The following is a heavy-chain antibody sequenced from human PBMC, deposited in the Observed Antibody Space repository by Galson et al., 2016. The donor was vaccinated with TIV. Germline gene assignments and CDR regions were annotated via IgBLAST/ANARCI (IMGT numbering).Heavy chain of an antibody. Sequence: SVKVSCKVSGDTFNTYAVSWVRQAPGQGLEWMGTIIPLIRASTSAQRFQGRVSITADESTTTVFIELSSLRIDDMAVYYCARVSLEGADPPYYYYGMDLWGQGTTVTVSS. V-gene: IGHV1-69*11. D-gene: IGHD3-16*02. CDR1: GDTFNTYA. CDR3: ARVSLEGADPPYYYYGMDL. J-gene: IGHJ6*02. CDR2: IIPLIRAS.